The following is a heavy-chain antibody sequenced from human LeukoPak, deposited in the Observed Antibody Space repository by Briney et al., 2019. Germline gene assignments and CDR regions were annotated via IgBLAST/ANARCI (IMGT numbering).Heavy chain of an antibody. J-gene: IGHJ3*01. CDR2: IKQDGSKK. CDR3: ATLGVSDAFGV. CDR1: GFTFSTYW. D-gene: IGHD5/OR15-5a*01. Sequence: VQPGGSLRLSCAASGFTFSTYWMTWVRQAPGKGLEWVANIKQDGSKKYYVDSVKGRFTISRDNAKNSVYLQMNSLRAEDTAVYYCATLGVSDAFGVWGQGTMVTVSS. V-gene: IGHV3-7*05.